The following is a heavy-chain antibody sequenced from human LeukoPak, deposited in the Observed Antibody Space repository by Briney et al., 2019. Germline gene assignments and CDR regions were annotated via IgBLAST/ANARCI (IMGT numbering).Heavy chain of an antibody. J-gene: IGHJ4*02. V-gene: IGHV3-53*01. CDR1: GFTVSSNY. CDR3: ARAIPSYHFDH. D-gene: IGHD3-16*02. Sequence: GGSLTLSCAASGFTVSSNYMSWVRQAPGKGLEWVSVIYSGGSIYYADFVKGRFTISRDNSKNTLYLQMNSLRAEDTAVYYCARAIPSYHFDHWGQGTLVTASS. CDR2: IYSGGSI.